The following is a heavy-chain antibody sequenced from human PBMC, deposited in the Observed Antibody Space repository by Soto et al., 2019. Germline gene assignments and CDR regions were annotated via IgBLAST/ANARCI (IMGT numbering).Heavy chain of an antibody. Sequence: GGSLRLSCAASGFTFSDYYMSWIRQAPGKGLEWVSYISSSGSTIYYADSVKGRFTISRDNAKNSLYLQMNSLRAEDTAVYYCARCGRHCTNGVCYSDWFDPWGQGTLVTVSS. J-gene: IGHJ5*02. V-gene: IGHV3-11*01. CDR3: ARCGRHCTNGVCYSDWFDP. CDR1: GFTFSDYY. CDR2: ISSSGSTI. D-gene: IGHD2-8*01.